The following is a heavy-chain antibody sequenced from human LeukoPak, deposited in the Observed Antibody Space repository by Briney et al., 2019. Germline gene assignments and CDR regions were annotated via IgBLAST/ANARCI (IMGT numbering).Heavy chain of an antibody. J-gene: IGHJ4*02. D-gene: IGHD6-19*01. CDR2: INHSGST. CDR3: ARASGYRSGWSSY. V-gene: IGHV4-34*01. Sequence: SETLSLICAVYGGSFSGYYWSWIRQPPGKGLEWIGEINHSGSTNYNPSLKSRVTISVDTSKNQFSLKLSSVTAADTAVYYCARASGYRSGWSSYWGQGTLVTVSS. CDR1: GGSFSGYY.